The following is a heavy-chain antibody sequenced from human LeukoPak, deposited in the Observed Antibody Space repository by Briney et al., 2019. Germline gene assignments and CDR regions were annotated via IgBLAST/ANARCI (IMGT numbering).Heavy chain of an antibody. CDR2: INIEGSRT. Sequence: PGGSLRLSCAGSGFTLSNFWVHWVRQPPGKGLVWVSRINIEGSRTDYADSVKGRFTISRDNAKNTLYLQMNSLRAEDMAVYYCARLYCRGGSCYSGDAFDIWGQGTMVTVSS. J-gene: IGHJ3*02. CDR1: GFTLSNFW. V-gene: IGHV3-74*01. D-gene: IGHD2-15*01. CDR3: ARLYCRGGSCYSGDAFDI.